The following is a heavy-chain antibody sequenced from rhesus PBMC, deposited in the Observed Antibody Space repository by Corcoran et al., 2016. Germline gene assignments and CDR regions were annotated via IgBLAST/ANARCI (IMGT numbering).Heavy chain of an antibody. CDR3: ARSAAAGTGRYYYGLDS. J-gene: IGHJ6*01. CDR1: GGSISGYYY. Sequence: QVQLQQWGEGLVKPSETLSLTCAVYGGSISGYYYWSWIRQPPGKGLEWIGDIYGNSASTHYNPSLKIRVTISKDPSKNQFSLKLTSVPAAYTAVYYCARSAAAGTGRYYYGLDSWGQGVVVTVSS. D-gene: IGHD6-25*01. V-gene: IGHV4-73*01. CDR2: IYGNSAST.